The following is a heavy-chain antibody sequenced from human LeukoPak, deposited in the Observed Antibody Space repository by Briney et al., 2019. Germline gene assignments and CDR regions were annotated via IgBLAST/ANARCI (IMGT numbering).Heavy chain of an antibody. CDR3: ARNSVTTGYYFDY. CDR1: GFTFGSYS. V-gene: IGHV3-30*04. CDR2: ISYDGRNT. D-gene: IGHD4-17*01. J-gene: IGHJ4*02. Sequence: GGSLRLSCGASGFTFGSYSMHWVRQAPGKGLEWVAVISYDGRNTYYAKSVKGRFTISRDDSKNTLYLQMNSLRADDTAVYYCARNSVTTGYYFDYWGQGTLVTVSS.